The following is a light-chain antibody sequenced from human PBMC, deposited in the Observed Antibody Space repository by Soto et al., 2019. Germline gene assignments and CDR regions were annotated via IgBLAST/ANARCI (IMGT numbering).Light chain of an antibody. Sequence: DIQMNQSPSSLSASVGDRVTITCRTSQSISYYLNWYQQKPGKAPKLLIYAASSLQSGVPSRFSGSGSGTDFTLTISRLQPDDSATYYCRQSDSSPRAFGQGTKVEV. CDR2: AAS. CDR1: QSISYY. J-gene: IGKJ1*01. CDR3: RQSDSSPRA. V-gene: IGKV1-39*01.